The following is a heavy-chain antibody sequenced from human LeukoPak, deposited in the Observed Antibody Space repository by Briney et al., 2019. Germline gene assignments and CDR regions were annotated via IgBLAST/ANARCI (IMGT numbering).Heavy chain of an antibody. J-gene: IGHJ6*03. V-gene: IGHV4-39*01. CDR2: IYYSGST. Sequence: SETLSLTCTVSGGSISSSSYYWGWIRQPPGKGLEWIGSIYYSGSTYYNPSLKSRVTISVDTSKNQFSLKLSSVTAADTAVYYCASQKYYYDSSGYYYGYYYYYYMDVWGKGTMVTVSS. CDR3: ASQKYYYDSSGYYYGYYYYYYMDV. D-gene: IGHD3-22*01. CDR1: GGSISSSSYY.